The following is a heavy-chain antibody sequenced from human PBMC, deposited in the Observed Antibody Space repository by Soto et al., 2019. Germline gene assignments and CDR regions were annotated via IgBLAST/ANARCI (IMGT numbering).Heavy chain of an antibody. J-gene: IGHJ4*02. CDR3: ARDRGSSGWYVY. CDR2: INAGNGNT. V-gene: IGHV1-3*01. D-gene: IGHD6-19*01. Sequence: ASVKVSCKASGYTFTSYAMHWVRQAPGQRLEWMGWINAGNGNTKYSQKFQGRVTITRDTSASTAYMELSSLRSEDTAVYYCARDRGSSGWYVYWGQGTLVTVSS. CDR1: GYTFTSYA.